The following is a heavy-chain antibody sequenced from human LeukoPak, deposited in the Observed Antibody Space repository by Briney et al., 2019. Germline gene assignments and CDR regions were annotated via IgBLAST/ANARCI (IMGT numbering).Heavy chain of an antibody. J-gene: IGHJ4*02. V-gene: IGHV1-24*01. D-gene: IGHD3-22*01. Sequence: ASVKVSCKVSGYTLTELSMHWVRQAPGKGLEWMGGFDPEDGETIYAQKFQGRVTMTEDTSTDTAYMELSSLRSEDTAVYYCARIPTYDSSGYYYENDDYWGQGTLVTVSS. CDR3: ARIPTYDSSGYYYENDDY. CDR2: FDPEDGET. CDR1: GYTLTELS.